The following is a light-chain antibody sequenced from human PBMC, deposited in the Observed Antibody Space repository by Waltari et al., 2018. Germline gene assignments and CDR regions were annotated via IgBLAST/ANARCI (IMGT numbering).Light chain of an antibody. CDR3: CSYAGSSTVV. CDR2: EGS. V-gene: IGLV2-23*01. Sequence: QSALTQPASVSGSPGQSITISCTGTSSDVGSYTLVSWYHQHPGKAPKLMIYEGSKRPSGVSNRFSGSKSGNTASLTISGLQAEDEADYYCCSYAGSSTVVFGGGTKLTVL. J-gene: IGLJ2*01. CDR1: SSDVGSYTL.